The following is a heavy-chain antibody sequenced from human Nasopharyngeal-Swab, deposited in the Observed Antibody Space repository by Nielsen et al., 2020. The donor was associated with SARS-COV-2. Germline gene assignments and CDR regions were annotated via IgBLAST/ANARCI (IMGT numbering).Heavy chain of an antibody. CDR3: ARDSLTYYDFWSGYYTANDAFEI. J-gene: IGHJ3*02. CDR2: ISSSSSTI. Sequence: GESLKISCAASGFTFSSYSMNWVRQAPGKGLEWVSYISSSSSTIYYADSVKGRFTISRDNAKNSLYLQMNSLRDEDTAVYYCARDSLTYYDFWSGYYTANDAFEIWGQGTMVTVSS. D-gene: IGHD3-3*01. V-gene: IGHV3-48*02. CDR1: GFTFSSYS.